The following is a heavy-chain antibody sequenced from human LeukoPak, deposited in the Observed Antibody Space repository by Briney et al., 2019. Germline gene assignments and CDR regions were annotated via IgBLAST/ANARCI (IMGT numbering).Heavy chain of an antibody. CDR1: GFTFSDYY. V-gene: IGHV3-11*04. Sequence: GGSLRLSCAASGFTFSDYYMSWIRQAPGKGLEWVSYISSSGSTIYYADSVKGRFTNSRDNAKNSLHLQMNSLRAEDTAVYYCAKGVGGQQLSSMDVWGQGTTVTVSS. D-gene: IGHD6-13*01. CDR2: ISSSGSTI. J-gene: IGHJ6*02. CDR3: AKGVGGQQLSSMDV.